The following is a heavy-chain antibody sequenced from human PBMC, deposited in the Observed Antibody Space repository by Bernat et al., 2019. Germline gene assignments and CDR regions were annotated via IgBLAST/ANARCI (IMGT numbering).Heavy chain of an antibody. J-gene: IGHJ4*02. Sequence: QVQLVESGGGMVQPGRSLRLSCAASGFTFSSYGMHWVRQAPGKGLEWVAVIWYDGSNKYYADSVKGRFTISRDNSKNTLYLQMNSLRAEDTAVYYCASLVGSSSSSGGFDYWGQGTLVTVSS. CDR1: GFTFSSYG. CDR2: IWYDGSNK. D-gene: IGHD6-6*01. CDR3: ASLVGSSSSSGGFDY. V-gene: IGHV3-33*01.